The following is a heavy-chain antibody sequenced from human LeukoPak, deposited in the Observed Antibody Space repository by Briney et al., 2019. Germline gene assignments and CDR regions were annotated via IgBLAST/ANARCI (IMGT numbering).Heavy chain of an antibody. CDR2: MNPNSGNT. CDR1: GGTFSSYA. CDR3: ARANHGYSPYYGSGSYYNVLTQNWFDP. Sequence: ASVKVSCKASGGTFSSYATSWVRQATGQGLEWMGWMNPNSGNTGYAQKFQGRVTMTRNTSISTAYMELSSLRSEDTAVYYCARANHGYSPYYGSGSYYNVLTQNWFDPWGQGTLVTVSS. V-gene: IGHV1-8*02. J-gene: IGHJ5*02. D-gene: IGHD3-10*01.